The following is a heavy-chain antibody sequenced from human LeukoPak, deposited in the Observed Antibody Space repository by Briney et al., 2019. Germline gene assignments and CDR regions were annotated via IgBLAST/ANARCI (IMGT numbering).Heavy chain of an antibody. J-gene: IGHJ4*02. CDR1: GFTFSSYW. D-gene: IGHD2-2*03. CDR2: IKQDGSEK. CDR3: ARGGYCSSTSCSTDFDY. V-gene: IGHV3-7*01. Sequence: GGSLRLSCAASGFTFSSYWMSWVRQAPGKGLEWVANIKQDGSEKYYVDSVKGRFTISRDNAKNSLYLQMNSLRAEDTAVYYCARGGYCSSTSCSTDFDYWGQGTLVIVSS.